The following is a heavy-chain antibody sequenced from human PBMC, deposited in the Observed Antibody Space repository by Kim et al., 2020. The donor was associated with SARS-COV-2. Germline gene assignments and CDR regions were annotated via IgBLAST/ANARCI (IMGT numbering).Heavy chain of an antibody. V-gene: IGHV1-3*01. D-gene: IGHD4-17*01. CDR2: INPDNVRT. Sequence: ASVKVSCKASGYPFSDYIIHWVRQAPGQRLEWMGWINPDNVRTKYSYHFLGRVSITMDTSASTVYMELSSLRSEDSAVYHCARSVTTAYYFDYWGQGSLV. CDR1: GYPFSDYI. CDR3: ARSVTTAYYFDY. J-gene: IGHJ4*02.